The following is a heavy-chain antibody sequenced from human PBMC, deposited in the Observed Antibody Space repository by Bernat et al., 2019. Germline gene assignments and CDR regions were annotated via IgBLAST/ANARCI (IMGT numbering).Heavy chain of an antibody. CDR3: AKALGVYKNWFDP. V-gene: IGHV3-33*06. D-gene: IGHD1-14*01. CDR1: GFTFSSYG. CDR2: IWYDGSNK. J-gene: IGHJ5*02. Sequence: QVQLVESGGGVVQPGRSLRLSCAASGFTFSSYGMHWVRQAPGKGLEWVAVIWYDGSNKYYADSVKGRFTISRDNSKNTLYLQMNSLRAEDTAVYYCAKALGVYKNWFDPWGQGTLVTVSS.